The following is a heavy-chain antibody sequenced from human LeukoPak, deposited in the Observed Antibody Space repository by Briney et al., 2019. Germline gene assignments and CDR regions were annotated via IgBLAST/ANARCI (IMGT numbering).Heavy chain of an antibody. J-gene: IGHJ4*02. CDR1: GYTFTGYY. CDR2: INPNSGGT. V-gene: IGHV1-2*02. D-gene: IGHD3-22*01. CDR3: AGYAETMIVYFDY. Sequence: ASVKVSCKGSGYTFTGYYMHWVRQAPGQGLEWMGWINPNSGGTNYAQKIQGRVTMTRDTSISTAYMELSRLRSDDTAVYYCAGYAETMIVYFDYWGQGTLVTVSS.